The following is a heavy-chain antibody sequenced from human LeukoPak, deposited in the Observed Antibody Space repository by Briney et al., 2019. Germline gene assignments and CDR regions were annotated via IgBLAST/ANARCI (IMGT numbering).Heavy chain of an antibody. Sequence: PSETLSLTCAVYGGSFSGYYWSWIRQAPGKGLEWIGEINHSGSTNYNPSLKSRVTISVDTSKNQFSLKLSSVTAADTAVYYCAGASGRSSSSWPYWGQGTLVTVSS. CDR2: INHSGST. V-gene: IGHV4-34*01. CDR3: AGASGRSSSSWPY. D-gene: IGHD6-13*01. J-gene: IGHJ4*02. CDR1: GGSFSGYY.